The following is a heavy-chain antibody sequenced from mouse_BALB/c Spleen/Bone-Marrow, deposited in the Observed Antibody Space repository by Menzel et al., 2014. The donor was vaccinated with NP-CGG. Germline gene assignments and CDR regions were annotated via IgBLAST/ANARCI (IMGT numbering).Heavy chain of an antibody. CDR1: RFDFRRYW. CDR2: INPDSRTI. V-gene: IGHV4-1*02. CDR3: ARGNYYGNLDY. Sequence: EVQLVESGGGLVQPGGSLKLSCAASRFDFRRYWMSWVRRAPGKGLQWIGEINPDSRTINYTPSLKDKFIISRDNAKNTLYLQMSKVRSEDTALYYCARGNYYGNLDYWGQGTTLTVSS. J-gene: IGHJ2*01. D-gene: IGHD2-1*01.